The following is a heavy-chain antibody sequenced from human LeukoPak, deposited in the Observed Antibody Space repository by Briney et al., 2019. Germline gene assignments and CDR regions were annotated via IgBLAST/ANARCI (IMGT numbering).Heavy chain of an antibody. CDR1: GGTFSSYA. J-gene: IGHJ4*01. CDR2: IIPIFGTA. CDR3: AKDQDDSCGYYDY. V-gene: IGHV1-69*13. Sequence: GASVKVSCKASGGTFSSYAISWVRQAPGQGLEWMGGIIPIFGTANYAQKFQGRVTITADESTSTAYMELSSLRSEDTAVYYCAKDQDDSCGYYDYLGQGTLVNGSS. D-gene: IGHD3-22*01.